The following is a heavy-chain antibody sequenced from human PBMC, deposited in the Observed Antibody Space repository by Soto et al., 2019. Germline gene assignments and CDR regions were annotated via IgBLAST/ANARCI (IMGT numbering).Heavy chain of an antibody. Sequence: PGGSLRLSCAASGFTFIDYYMSWISQAPGKGLEWVSYISSSSSYTNYADSVKGRFTISRDNAKNSLYLQMNSLRAEDTAVYYCASSPHLYGSGSYYHFDYWGQGTLVTVSS. V-gene: IGHV3-11*03. CDR2: ISSSSSYT. J-gene: IGHJ4*02. D-gene: IGHD3-10*01. CDR3: ASSPHLYGSGSYYHFDY. CDR1: GFTFIDYY.